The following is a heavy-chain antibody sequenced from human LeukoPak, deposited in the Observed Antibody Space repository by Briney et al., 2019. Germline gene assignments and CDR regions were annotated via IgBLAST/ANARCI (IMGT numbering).Heavy chain of an antibody. CDR3: AREFGGSYYYYYYMDV. CDR1: GYSINSGYY. Sequence: SETLSLTCAVSGYSINSGYYWGWIRQPPGKGLEWIGSIYHSGSTYYNPSLKSRVTISVDTSKNQFSLKLCSVTAADTAVYYCAREFGGSYYYYYYMDVWGKGTTVTVSS. D-gene: IGHD1-26*01. J-gene: IGHJ6*03. V-gene: IGHV4-38-2*02. CDR2: IYHSGST.